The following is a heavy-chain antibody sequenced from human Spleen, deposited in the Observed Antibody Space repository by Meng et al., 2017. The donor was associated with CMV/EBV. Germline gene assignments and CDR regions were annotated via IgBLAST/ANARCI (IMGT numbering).Heavy chain of an antibody. Sequence: GGSLRLSCTASGFTFDYHAMHWVRLAAGKGLEWVSGISWNSVSIGYADSVKGRFTISRDDAKNSLYLQMNSLRTEDTALYFCAKLQGSKDYWGQGTLVTVSS. CDR1: GFTFDYHA. CDR3: AKLQGSKDY. V-gene: IGHV3-9*01. J-gene: IGHJ4*02. CDR2: ISWNSVSI.